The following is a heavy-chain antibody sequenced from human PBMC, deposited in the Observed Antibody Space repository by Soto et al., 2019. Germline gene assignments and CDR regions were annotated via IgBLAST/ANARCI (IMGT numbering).Heavy chain of an antibody. V-gene: IGHV3-23*01. CDR2: ISGRGGST. CDR3: AKVLGGEDQLFLLYYYGMDV. CDR1: GFIFSNFA. Sequence: EVQLLESGGGLVQPGGSLRLSCAASGFIFSNFAMSWARQAPGKGLEWVSVISGRGGSTYYADSVKGRFTISRDNSKNTLYLQMNSLRAEDTAVYYCAKVLGGEDQLFLLYYYGMDVWGQGTTVTVSS. D-gene: IGHD2-2*01. J-gene: IGHJ6*02.